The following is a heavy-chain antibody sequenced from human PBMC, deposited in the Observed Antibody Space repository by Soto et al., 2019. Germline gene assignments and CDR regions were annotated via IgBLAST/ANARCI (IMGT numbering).Heavy chain of an antibody. J-gene: IGHJ4*02. Sequence: QVQLVQSGAEVKKPGASVKVSCKASGYTLSSNYMVWVRQAPGQGLEWMGIINTSGGSIDYAQKFQGRLTMTRDTSTNTVYMELSSLRSEDTAVYYCASLEITGYWGQGTQVTVSS. CDR2: INTSGGSI. CDR1: GYTLSSNY. V-gene: IGHV1-46*01. D-gene: IGHD3-16*01. CDR3: ASLEITGY.